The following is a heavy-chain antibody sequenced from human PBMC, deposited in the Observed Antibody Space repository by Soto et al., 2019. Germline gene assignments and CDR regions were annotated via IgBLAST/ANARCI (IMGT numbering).Heavy chain of an antibody. Sequence: SWGSLRLSCAASGFSFISYAISLFRHSPVKGREWVSAISGSGGSTYYADSVKGRFTISRDNSKNTLYLQMKSLTAEDTAVYYCATRHPTPGDSTDYWGQGTLVTVSS. CDR3: ATRHPTPGDSTDY. CDR2: ISGSGGST. CDR1: GFSFISYA. J-gene: IGHJ4*02. D-gene: IGHD2-15*01. V-gene: IGHV3-23*01.